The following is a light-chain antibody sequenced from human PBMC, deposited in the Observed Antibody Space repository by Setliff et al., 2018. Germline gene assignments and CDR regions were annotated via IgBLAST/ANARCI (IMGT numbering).Light chain of an antibody. J-gene: IGLJ2*01. V-gene: IGLV2-14*03. CDR3: SSYTSSSTLV. CDR1: SSDVGDYNY. Sequence: QSVLTQPASVSGSPGQSITISCTGTSSDVGDYNYVSWYKQHPGKAPKLMIYDVSNRPSGVSNRFSGSKSGNTASLTISGLQAEDEADYYCSSYTSSSTLVFGGGTKVTVL. CDR2: DVS.